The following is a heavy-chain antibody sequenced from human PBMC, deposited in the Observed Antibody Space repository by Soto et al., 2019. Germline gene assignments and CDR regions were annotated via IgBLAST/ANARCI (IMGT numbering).Heavy chain of an antibody. J-gene: IGHJ4*02. CDR3: AKDTLRGTRVPAFDY. V-gene: IGHV3-30*18. D-gene: IGHD2-2*01. Sequence: PGGSLRLSCAASGFTFSSYGMHWVRQAPGKGLEWVAVISYDGSNKYYADSVKGRFTISRDNSKNTLYLQMNSLRAEDTAVYYCAKDTLRGTRVPAFDYWSQGTLGTVSS. CDR1: GFTFSSYG. CDR2: ISYDGSNK.